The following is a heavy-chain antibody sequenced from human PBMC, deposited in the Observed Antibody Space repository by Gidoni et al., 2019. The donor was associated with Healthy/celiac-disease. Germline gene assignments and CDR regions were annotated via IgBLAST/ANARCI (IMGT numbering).Heavy chain of an antibody. D-gene: IGHD1-26*01. V-gene: IGHV4-59*01. CDR3: ARAIGGSYIRRVDY. Sequence: QPPGKGLEWIGYIYYSGSTNYNPSLKSRVTISVDTSKNQFSLKLSSVTAADTAVYYCARAIGGSYIRRVDYWGQGTLVTVSS. J-gene: IGHJ4*02. CDR2: IYYSGST.